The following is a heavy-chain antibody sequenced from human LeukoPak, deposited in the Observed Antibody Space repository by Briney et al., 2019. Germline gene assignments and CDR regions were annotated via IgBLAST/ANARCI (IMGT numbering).Heavy chain of an antibody. CDR2: IYHSGST. D-gene: IGHD6-13*01. CDR1: GGSFSGYY. CDR3: ARDIGIADAFDI. J-gene: IGHJ3*02. V-gene: IGHV4-30-2*01. Sequence: PSETLSLTCAVYGGSFSGYYWSWIRQPPGKGLEWIGYIYHSGSTYYNPSLKSRVTISVDRSKNQFSLKLSSVTAADTAVYYCARDIGIADAFDIWGQGTMVTVSS.